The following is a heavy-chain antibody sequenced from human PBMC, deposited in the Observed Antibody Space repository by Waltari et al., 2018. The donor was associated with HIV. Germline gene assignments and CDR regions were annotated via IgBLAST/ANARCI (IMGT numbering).Heavy chain of an antibody. CDR3: ARGRQWLPLDYFDY. CDR2: IKQDGSEK. J-gene: IGHJ4*02. CDR1: GFTFSSYW. D-gene: IGHD6-19*01. V-gene: IGHV3-7*01. Sequence: EVQLVESGGGLVQPGGSLRLSCAASGFTFSSYWMSWVRQAPGKGLEWVANIKQDGSEKYYVDSVKGRFTISRDNAKNSLYLQMNSLRAEDTAVYYCARGRQWLPLDYFDYWGQGTLVTVSS.